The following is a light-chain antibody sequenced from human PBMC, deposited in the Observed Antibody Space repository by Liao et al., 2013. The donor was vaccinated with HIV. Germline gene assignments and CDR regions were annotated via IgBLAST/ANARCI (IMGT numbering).Light chain of an antibody. CDR1: ALPKQY. V-gene: IGLV3-25*03. Sequence: SYELTQPPSVSVSPGQTARITCSGDALPKQYAYWYQQKPGQAPVVVIYKDSERRSGIPERFSGSSSGTTVTLTISGVQAEDEADYYCQSADSSGTYSHVVFGGGTKLTVL. J-gene: IGLJ2*01. CDR3: QSADSSGTYSHVV. CDR2: KDS.